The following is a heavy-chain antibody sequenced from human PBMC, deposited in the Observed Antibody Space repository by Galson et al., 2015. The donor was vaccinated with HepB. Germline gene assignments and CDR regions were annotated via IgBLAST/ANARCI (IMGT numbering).Heavy chain of an antibody. J-gene: IGHJ6*02. CDR2: INHSGST. Sequence: SETLSLTCAVYGGSFNGNYWSWIRQPPGKGLEWIGEINHSGSTNYNPSLKSRVTISVDTSKNQFSLNLRSVTAADTAVYYCARASYGMDVWGQGTTVTVSS. CDR1: GGSFNGNY. CDR3: ARASYGMDV. V-gene: IGHV4-34*01.